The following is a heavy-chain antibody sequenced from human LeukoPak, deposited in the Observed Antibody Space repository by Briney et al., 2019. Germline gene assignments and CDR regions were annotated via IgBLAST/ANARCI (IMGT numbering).Heavy chain of an antibody. D-gene: IGHD4-11*01. CDR2: IKQDGSEK. J-gene: IGHJ6*03. V-gene: IGHV3-7*01. CDR1: GFTVSSNS. CDR3: TRVEETATTAAIIRKYSYYYYYMDV. Sequence: GGSLRLSCTVSGFTVSSNSMSWVRQAPGKGLEWVANIKQDGSEKHYVDSVKGRFTISRDNAKNSLYLQMSSLRAEDTAVYYCTRVEETATTAAIIRKYSYYYYYMDVWGKGNTVTVSS.